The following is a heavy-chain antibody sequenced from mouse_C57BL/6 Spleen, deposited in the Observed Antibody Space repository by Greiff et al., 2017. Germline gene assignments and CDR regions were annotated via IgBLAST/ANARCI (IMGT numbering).Heavy chain of an antibody. Sequence: QVQLKQSGPELVKPGASVTISCKASGYAFSSSWMNWVKQRPGKGLEWIGRIYPGDGDTNYNGKFKGKATLTADKSSSTAYMQLSSLTSEDSAVYFCARSGGEGFAYWGQGTLVTVSA. V-gene: IGHV1-82*01. CDR2: IYPGDGDT. CDR1: GYAFSSSW. CDR3: ARSGGEGFAY. D-gene: IGHD1-1*02. J-gene: IGHJ3*01.